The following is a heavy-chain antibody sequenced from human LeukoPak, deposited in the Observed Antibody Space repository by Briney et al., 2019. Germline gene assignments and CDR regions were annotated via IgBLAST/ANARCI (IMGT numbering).Heavy chain of an antibody. CDR2: ITYDGSNK. J-gene: IGHJ4*02. CDR1: VVTFCKDA. D-gene: IGHD4-17*01. V-gene: IGHV3-30*18. Sequence: GGSLRLSCADSVVTFCKDAACWVCEGPGAGLEWVAVITYDGSNKYYADSVKGRFTISRDNSKNTLYLQMNSLRAGDTAVYYCAKDTRLRGLDYWGQGTLVTVSS. CDR3: AKDTRLRGLDY.